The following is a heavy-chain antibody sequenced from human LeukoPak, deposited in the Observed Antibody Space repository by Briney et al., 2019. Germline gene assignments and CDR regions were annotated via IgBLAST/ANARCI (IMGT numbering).Heavy chain of an antibody. CDR3: ARNVEVRGVIGPAV. CDR1: GFTFSSYA. Sequence: PGGSLRLSCAASGFTFSSYAMHWVRQAPGKGLEWVAVISYDGSNKYYADSVKGRFTISRDNSKNTLYLQMNSLRAEDTAVYYCARNVEVRGVIGPAVWGQGTTVTVSS. D-gene: IGHD3-10*01. CDR2: ISYDGSNK. J-gene: IGHJ6*02. V-gene: IGHV3-30-3*01.